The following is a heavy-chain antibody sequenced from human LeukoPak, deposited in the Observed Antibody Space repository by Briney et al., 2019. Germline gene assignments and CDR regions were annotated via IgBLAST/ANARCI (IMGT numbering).Heavy chain of an antibody. CDR2: IFLGDSDS. CDR1: GDIFTSNW. J-gene: IGHJ5*01. Sequence: GESLKISCKVSGDIFTSNWIGRVRQKPGKGLEWMGIIFLGDSDSRYSPVFQGQVTMSVDQSIKSAFLQWDRIKASDTAMYYCARHGVGDDFWSGHYPYDSWGQGTLVTVSS. CDR3: ARHGVGDDFWSGHYPYDS. D-gene: IGHD3-3*01. V-gene: IGHV5-51*01.